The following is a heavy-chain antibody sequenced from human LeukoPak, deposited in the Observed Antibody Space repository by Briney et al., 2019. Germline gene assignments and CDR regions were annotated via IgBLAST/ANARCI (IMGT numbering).Heavy chain of an antibody. CDR3: ARWTTTYLDY. CDR2: INPSGGST. V-gene: IGHV1-46*01. J-gene: IGHJ4*02. CDR1: GYTFSNYA. D-gene: IGHD4-11*01. Sequence: ASVKVSCKASGYTFSNYAISWVRQAPGQGLEWMGIINPSGGSTNYAQKFRGRVTMTRDTSTSTVYMELSSLRSEDSAVYYCARWTTTYLDYWGQGTLVTVSS.